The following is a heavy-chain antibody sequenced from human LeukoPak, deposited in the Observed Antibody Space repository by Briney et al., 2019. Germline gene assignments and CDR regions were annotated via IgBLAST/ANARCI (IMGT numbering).Heavy chain of an antibody. Sequence: SETLSLTCTVSGGSISSGGYYWSWIRQPPGKGLEWIGYIYHSGSTYYNPSLKSRVTISVDRSKNQFSLKLSSVTAADTAVYYCARHSVDYYGSGSYYDYWGQGTLVTVSS. CDR2: IYHSGST. CDR3: ARHSVDYYGSGSYYDY. CDR1: GGSISSGGYY. D-gene: IGHD3-10*01. J-gene: IGHJ4*02. V-gene: IGHV4-30-2*01.